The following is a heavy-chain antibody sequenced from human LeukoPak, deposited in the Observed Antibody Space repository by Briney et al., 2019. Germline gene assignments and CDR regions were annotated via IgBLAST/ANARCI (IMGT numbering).Heavy chain of an antibody. J-gene: IGHJ3*02. D-gene: IGHD1-26*01. CDR2: IRQDGGEK. Sequence: GGSLRLSCAASEFSFSSYWMSWVRQAPGKGLEWVANIRQDGGEKYYLDSVKGRFTVSRDNAKNSLYLQMNSLRAEDTAVYYCARDGSGGSYYASAFDIWGQGTMVTVSS. CDR3: ARDGSGGSYYASAFDI. V-gene: IGHV3-7*01. CDR1: EFSFSSYW.